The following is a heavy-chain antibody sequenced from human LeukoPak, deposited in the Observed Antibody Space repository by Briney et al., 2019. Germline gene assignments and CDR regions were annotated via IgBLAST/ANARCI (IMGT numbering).Heavy chain of an antibody. V-gene: IGHV1-8*01. CDR2: MSPDSGDT. CDR1: GYTFTSYD. J-gene: IGHJ4*02. D-gene: IGHD7-27*01. Sequence: ASVKVSCKASGYTFTSYDFNWVRQATGQRPEWMGWMSPDSGDTGYAQKFQDRVTMTRNTSISTAYMELSSLRSDDTAVYYCARGPPNWGYDYWGPGTLVTVSS. CDR3: ARGPPNWGYDY.